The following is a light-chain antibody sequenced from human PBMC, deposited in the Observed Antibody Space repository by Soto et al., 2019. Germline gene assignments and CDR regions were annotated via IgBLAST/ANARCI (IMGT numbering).Light chain of an antibody. J-gene: IGLJ3*02. V-gene: IGLV1-47*01. CDR2: RNN. Sequence: QSVLIQPTSASGTPGQRVTISCSGSSSNIGSNYVYWFQQLPGAAPKLLIYRNNQRPSGVPDRFSGSKSGTSASLAISGLRSEDEADFYCATWEDNLTARVFGGGTKLTVL. CDR3: ATWEDNLTARV. CDR1: SSNIGSNY.